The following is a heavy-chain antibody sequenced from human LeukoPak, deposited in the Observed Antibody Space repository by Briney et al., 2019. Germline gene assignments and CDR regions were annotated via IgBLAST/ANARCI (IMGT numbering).Heavy chain of an antibody. CDR3: ARGVTTRYYYYYYGMDV. CDR1: GYTFTSYD. J-gene: IGHJ6*02. D-gene: IGHD4-17*01. CDR2: MNPNSGNT. V-gene: IGHV1-8*01. Sequence: GASVKVSCKASGYTFTSYDINWVRQATGQGLEWMGWMNPNSGNTGYAQKFQGRVTMTRNTSISTAYMELSSLRSEDTAVYYCARGVTTRYYYYYYGMDVWGQGTTVTVSS.